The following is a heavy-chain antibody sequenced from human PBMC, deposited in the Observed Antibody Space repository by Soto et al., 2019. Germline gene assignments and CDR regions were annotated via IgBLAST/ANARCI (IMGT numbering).Heavy chain of an antibody. J-gene: IGHJ3*02. D-gene: IGHD3-10*01. V-gene: IGHV3-33*01. CDR2: IWYDGSNK. Sequence: GGSLRLSCAASGFTFSSYGVHWVRQAPGKGLEWVAVIWYDGSNKYYADSVKGRFTISRDNSKNTLYLQMNSLRAEDTAVYYCARDRAHITMVRGDDAFDIWGQGTMVTVSS. CDR3: ARDRAHITMVRGDDAFDI. CDR1: GFTFSSYG.